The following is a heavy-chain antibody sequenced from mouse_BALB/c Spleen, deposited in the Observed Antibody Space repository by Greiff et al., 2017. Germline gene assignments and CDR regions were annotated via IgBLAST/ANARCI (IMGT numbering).Heavy chain of an antibody. CDR1: GFSLTSYG. Sequence: QVQLQQSGPGLVQPSQSLSITCTVSGFSLTSYGVHWVRQSPGKGLEWLGVIWSGGSTDYNAAFISRLSISKDNSKSQVFFKMNSLQANDTAIYYCARGGRYYRYDGADMDYWGQGTSGTVSS. CDR2: IWSGGST. CDR3: ARGGRYYRYDGADMDY. D-gene: IGHD2-14*01. V-gene: IGHV2-2*02. J-gene: IGHJ4*01.